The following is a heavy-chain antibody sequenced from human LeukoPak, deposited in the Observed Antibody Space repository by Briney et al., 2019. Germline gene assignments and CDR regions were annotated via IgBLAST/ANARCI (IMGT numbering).Heavy chain of an antibody. CDR1: GFTFSDYW. Sequence: PGGSLRLSCAASGFTFSDYWMTWVRQAPGKGLEWVANIKQDGSEKYYVDSVTGRLTVSRNNSKSTLYLQMNSLRAEDTAVYYCAKAVAATGHYYFGMDVWGQGTTVTVSS. CDR3: AKAVAATGHYYFGMDV. J-gene: IGHJ6*02. D-gene: IGHD6-19*01. V-gene: IGHV3-7*02. CDR2: IKQDGSEK.